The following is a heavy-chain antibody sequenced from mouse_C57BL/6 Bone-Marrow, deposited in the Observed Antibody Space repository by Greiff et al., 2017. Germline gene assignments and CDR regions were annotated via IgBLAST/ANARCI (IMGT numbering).Heavy chain of an antibody. V-gene: IGHV1-81*01. CDR2: IYPRSGNT. J-gene: IGHJ1*03. D-gene: IGHD1-1*01. CDR3: ARDTTGWYFDV. Sequence: QVQLKESGAELARPGASVKLSCKASGYTFTSYGISWVKQRTGQGLEWIGEIYPRSGNTYYNEKFKGKATLTADKSSSTAYMELRSLTSEDSAVYFCARDTTGWYFDVWGTGTTVTVSS. CDR1: GYTFTSYG.